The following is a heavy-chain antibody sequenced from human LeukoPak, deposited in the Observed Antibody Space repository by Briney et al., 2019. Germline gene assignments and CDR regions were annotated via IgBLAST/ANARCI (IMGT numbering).Heavy chain of an antibody. CDR2: INAGNGNT. Sequence: ASVKVSCKASGYTFTSYAMHWVRQAPGQRLEWMGWINAGNGNTKYSQKFQGRVTITRDTSASTAYMELSSLRSEDTAVYYCARARNLQYYFDYWGQGTLVTVSS. V-gene: IGHV1-3*01. CDR3: ARARNLQYYFDY. J-gene: IGHJ4*02. CDR1: GYTFTSYA.